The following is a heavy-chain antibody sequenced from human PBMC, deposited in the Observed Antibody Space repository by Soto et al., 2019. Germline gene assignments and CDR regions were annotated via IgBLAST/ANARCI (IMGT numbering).Heavy chain of an antibody. Sequence: PSETLSLTCTVSSAPVSSTTNTWGWIRQPPGKGLEWVASVYYGGRSYYNPSLNSRVTISVDTSKNQFSLKMTSVSAADTAVYYCARRIVATETFDYWGQGTQVTVSS. CDR1: SAPVSSTTNT. V-gene: IGHV4-39*01. CDR3: ARRIVATETFDY. CDR2: VYYGGRS. J-gene: IGHJ4*02. D-gene: IGHD5-12*01.